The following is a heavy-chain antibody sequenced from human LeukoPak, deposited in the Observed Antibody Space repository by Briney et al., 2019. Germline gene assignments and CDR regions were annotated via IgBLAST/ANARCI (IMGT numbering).Heavy chain of an antibody. V-gene: IGHV1-2*02. CDR2: INPNSGGT. J-gene: IGHJ5*02. D-gene: IGHD3-3*01. CDR1: GYTYTGYY. CDR3: ARGPTYYDFLDP. Sequence: ASVKVSCKASGYTYTGYYMHWVRQAPGQGLEWMGWINPNSGGTNYAQKFQGRVTMTRDTSISTAYMELSRLRSDDTAVYYCARGPTYYDFLDPWGPGTLVTVSS.